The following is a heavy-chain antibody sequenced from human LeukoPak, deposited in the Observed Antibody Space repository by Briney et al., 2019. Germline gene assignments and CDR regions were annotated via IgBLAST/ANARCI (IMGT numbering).Heavy chain of an antibody. D-gene: IGHD1-26*01. CDR2: IYSDGST. CDR3: ARDQIGGSYYVPYYYYMDV. CDR1: GFTVSSNY. V-gene: IGHV3-53*01. Sequence: GGSLRLSCAASGFTVSSNYMSWVRQAAGKGLEWVSEIYSDGSTYYAASVKGRFSISRDNSKSTVYLQMNSLRAEDTAVYYCARDQIGGSYYVPYYYYMDVWGKGTTVTISS. J-gene: IGHJ6*03.